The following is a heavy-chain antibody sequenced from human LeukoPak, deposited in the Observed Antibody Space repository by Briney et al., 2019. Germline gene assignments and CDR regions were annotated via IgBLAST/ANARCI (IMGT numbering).Heavy chain of an antibody. D-gene: IGHD3-3*02. Sequence: SGPTLVKPTQTLTVTCTFSGFSLSTTGVGVGWIRQPPGKALEWLGYIYWDDDKRYSPSLKSRLTITKDTSKNQVVLTMTNMVPVDTATNFCAHRQSISLYFDYWGQGILVTVSS. CDR2: IYWDDDK. CDR3: AHRQSISLYFDY. CDR1: GFSLSTTGVG. V-gene: IGHV2-5*02. J-gene: IGHJ4*02.